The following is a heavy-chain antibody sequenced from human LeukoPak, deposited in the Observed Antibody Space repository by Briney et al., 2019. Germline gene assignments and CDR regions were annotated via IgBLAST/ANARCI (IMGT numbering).Heavy chain of an antibody. Sequence: SGGSLRLSCAASGFTFSSYAIHWVRQAPGKGLEWVAVISYDGSNKYYADSVKGRFTISRDNSKNTLYLQMNSLRAEDTAVYYCAGETGSAVGSTDFDYWGQGTLVTVSS. D-gene: IGHD4-17*01. CDR1: GFTFSSYA. J-gene: IGHJ4*02. CDR2: ISYDGSNK. CDR3: AGETGSAVGSTDFDY. V-gene: IGHV3-30-3*01.